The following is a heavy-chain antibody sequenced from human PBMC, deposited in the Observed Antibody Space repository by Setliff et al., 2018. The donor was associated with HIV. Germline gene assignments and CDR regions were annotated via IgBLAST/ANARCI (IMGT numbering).Heavy chain of an antibody. CDR2: IYHSGGT. V-gene: IGHV4-38-2*01. CDR3: ARVPFTTGFDY. CDR1: GYSISSGYY. J-gene: IGHJ4*02. Sequence: ASETLSLTCAVSGYSISSGYYWGWIRQPPGRGLEWIGNIYHSGGTHYNPSLMSRVTISVDTSKNHFSLKLSSVTAADTDVFYCARVPFTTGFDYGGKG. D-gene: IGHD3-3*01.